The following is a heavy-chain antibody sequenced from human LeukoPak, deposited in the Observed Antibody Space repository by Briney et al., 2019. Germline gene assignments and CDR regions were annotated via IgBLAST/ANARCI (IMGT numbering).Heavy chain of an antibody. V-gene: IGHV4-59*08. CDR1: GGSISSYY. CDR3: ARAPGIAAAGTWGSFDY. CDR2: IYYSGST. Sequence: SETLSLTCTVSGGSISSYYWSWIRQPPGKGLEWIGYIYYSGSTNYNPSLKSRVTISVDTSENQFSLKLSSVTAADTAVYYCARAPGIAAAGTWGSFDYWGQGTLVTVSS. D-gene: IGHD6-13*01. J-gene: IGHJ4*02.